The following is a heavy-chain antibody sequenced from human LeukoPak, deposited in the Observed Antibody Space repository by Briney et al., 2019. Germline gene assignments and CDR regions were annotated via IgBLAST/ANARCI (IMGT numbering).Heavy chain of an antibody. Sequence: PSETLYLTCTVSGGSISSYYWSWIRRPAGKGLEWIGRIYTSGSTNYNPSLKSRVTMSVDTSKNQFSLKLSSVTAADTAVYYCAIGYSYGFNYWGQGTLVTVSS. CDR1: GGSISSYY. J-gene: IGHJ4*02. D-gene: IGHD5-18*01. V-gene: IGHV4-4*07. CDR3: AIGYSYGFNY. CDR2: IYTSGST.